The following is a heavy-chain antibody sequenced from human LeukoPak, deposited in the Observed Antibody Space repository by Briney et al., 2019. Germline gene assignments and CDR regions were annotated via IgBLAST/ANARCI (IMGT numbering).Heavy chain of an antibody. CDR2: IYYSGST. Sequence: SETLSLTCTVSGGSISTYYWSWIRQPPGKGLEWIGYIYYSGSTNYNPSLKSRVTISVDTSKNQFSLKMSSVTAADTAVYYCARGGSVSRDAFDIWGQGTMVTVSS. CDR1: GGSISTYY. CDR3: ARGGSVSRDAFDI. V-gene: IGHV4-59*01. J-gene: IGHJ3*02. D-gene: IGHD5/OR15-5a*01.